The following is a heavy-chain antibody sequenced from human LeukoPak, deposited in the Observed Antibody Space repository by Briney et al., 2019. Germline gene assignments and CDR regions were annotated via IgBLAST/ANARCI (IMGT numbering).Heavy chain of an antibody. J-gene: IGHJ5*02. CDR2: IIPIFGTA. CDR1: GGTFSSYA. V-gene: IGHV1-69*13. CDR3: ARDRDTMGTTGNWFDP. Sequence: ASVKVSCKASGGTFSSYAISWVRQAPGQGLEWMGGIIPIFGTANYAQKFQGRVTITADESTSTAYMELSSLRPEDTAVYYCARDRDTMGTTGNWFDPWGQGTLVTVSS. D-gene: IGHD3-10*01.